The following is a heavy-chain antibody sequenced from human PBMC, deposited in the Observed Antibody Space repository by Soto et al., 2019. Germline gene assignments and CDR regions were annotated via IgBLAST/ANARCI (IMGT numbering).Heavy chain of an antibody. CDR3: ARGYGDSHDY. CDR2: IIPMFGIA. D-gene: IGHD4-17*01. V-gene: IGHV1-69*02. J-gene: IGHJ4*02. Sequence: QVQLVQSGAEVKKTGSSVKVSCKASGGTFSSYTISWVRQAPGQGLEWMGRIIPMFGIANYAQKFQGRVTITADKSPSTAYMELSSLRSEDTAVYYCARGYGDSHDYWGQGTLVTVSS. CDR1: GGTFSSYT.